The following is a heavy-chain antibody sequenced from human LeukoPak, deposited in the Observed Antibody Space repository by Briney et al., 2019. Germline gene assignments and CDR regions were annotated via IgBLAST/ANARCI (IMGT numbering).Heavy chain of an antibody. CDR2: IYYSGST. D-gene: IGHD4-23*01. CDR3: ASLQAYGSNYFDY. J-gene: IGHJ4*02. Sequence: SETLSLTCTVPGGSISSYYWSWIRQPPGKGLEWIGYIYYSGSTNYNPSLRSRVTISVDTSKNQFSLKLTSVTAADTAVYYCASLQAYGSNYFDYWGQGTLVTVSS. CDR1: GGSISSYY. V-gene: IGHV4-59*08.